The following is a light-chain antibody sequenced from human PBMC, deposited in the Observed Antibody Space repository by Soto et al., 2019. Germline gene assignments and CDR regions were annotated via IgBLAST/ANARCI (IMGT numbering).Light chain of an antibody. CDR1: QSIRSW. V-gene: IGKV1-5*03. CDR3: QQYEGYSYT. Sequence: DIQMTQSPATLSASVGDRVTLTCRASQSIRSWLAWYQQKPGKAPKLLIYRASSLQSGLPSRFSGSGSGTEFTLTITSLQPDDFAIYYCQQYEGYSYTFGQGTRLEIK. J-gene: IGKJ2*01. CDR2: RAS.